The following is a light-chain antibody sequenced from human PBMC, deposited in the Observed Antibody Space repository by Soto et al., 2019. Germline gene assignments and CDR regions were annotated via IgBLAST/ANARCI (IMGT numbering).Light chain of an antibody. CDR3: QQYGSSPPEYT. CDR2: GAS. J-gene: IGKJ2*01. CDR1: QSVSASY. V-gene: IGKV3-20*01. Sequence: EIVLTQSPATLSLSPGERATLSCRTSQSVSASYLAWYQQKPGQAPRLLIYGASSRATGIPDRFSGGGSGTDFTLTISRLEPEDFAVYYCQQYGSSPPEYTFSQGTKLEIK.